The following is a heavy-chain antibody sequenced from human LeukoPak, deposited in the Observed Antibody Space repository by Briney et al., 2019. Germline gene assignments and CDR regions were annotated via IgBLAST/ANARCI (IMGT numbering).Heavy chain of an antibody. Sequence: AGGSLRLSCAASGFTFSSYSMNWVRQAPGKGLEWVSSISSSSYYIYYADSLKGRFTISRDNAKNSLYQQMNSLRAEDTAVYYCARRYYDSSAYSDDYWGQGTLVTVSS. D-gene: IGHD3-22*01. CDR1: GFTFSSYS. CDR3: ARRYYDSSAYSDDY. V-gene: IGHV3-21*01. J-gene: IGHJ4*02. CDR2: ISSSSYYI.